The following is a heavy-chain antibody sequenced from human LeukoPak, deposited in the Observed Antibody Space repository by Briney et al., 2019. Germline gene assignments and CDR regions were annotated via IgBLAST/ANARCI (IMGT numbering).Heavy chain of an antibody. D-gene: IGHD3-10*01. Sequence: GRSLRLSCAASGFTFSSYGMQWVRQAPGKGLEWVAVIWYDGSNKYYADSVKGRFTISRDNSKNTLYLQMNSLRAEDTAVYYCARDHGSGRKGWFDPWGQGTLVTVSS. V-gene: IGHV3-33*01. CDR3: ARDHGSGRKGWFDP. CDR2: IWYDGSNK. J-gene: IGHJ5*02. CDR1: GFTFSSYG.